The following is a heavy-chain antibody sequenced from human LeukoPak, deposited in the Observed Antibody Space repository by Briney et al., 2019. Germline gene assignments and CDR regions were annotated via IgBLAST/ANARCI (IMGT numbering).Heavy chain of an antibody. D-gene: IGHD3-22*01. J-gene: IGHJ4*02. CDR1: GFTFSTYT. V-gene: IGHV3-30*04. CDR3: ARAPDYYDSSGYFDY. Sequence: GGSLRLSCAASGFTFSTYTMHWVRQPPGKGLEWVAIISYDGSNKYYADSVKGRFTISRDNAKNLVYLHMNSLRAEDTAVYYCARAPDYYDSSGYFDYWGQGTLVTVSS. CDR2: ISYDGSNK.